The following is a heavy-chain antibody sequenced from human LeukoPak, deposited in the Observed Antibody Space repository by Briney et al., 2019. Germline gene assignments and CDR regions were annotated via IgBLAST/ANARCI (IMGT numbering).Heavy chain of an antibody. Sequence: GGSLRLSCAASGFTFSNAWMSWVRQAPGKGLEWVGRIKSKTDGGTTDYAAPVKGRFTISRDDAKNTLYLQMNSLRAEDTAVYYCAKAFGDYVFYYYYMDVWGKGTTVTVSS. D-gene: IGHD4-17*01. CDR3: AKAFGDYVFYYYYMDV. CDR2: IKSKTDGGTT. V-gene: IGHV3-15*01. CDR1: GFTFSNAW. J-gene: IGHJ6*03.